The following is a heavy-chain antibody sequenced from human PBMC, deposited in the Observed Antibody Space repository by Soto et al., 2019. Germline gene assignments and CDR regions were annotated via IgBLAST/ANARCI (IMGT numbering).Heavy chain of an antibody. J-gene: IGHJ6*03. CDR1: GGSISSYY. Sequence: LSLTCTVSGGSISSYYWSWIRQPPGKGLEWIGYIYYSGSTNYNPSLKSRVTISVDTSKNQFSLKLSSVTAADTAVYYCARTYGDNYYYYYYYMDVWGKGTTVTVSS. V-gene: IGHV4-59*01. CDR2: IYYSGST. D-gene: IGHD4-17*01. CDR3: ARTYGDNYYYYYYYMDV.